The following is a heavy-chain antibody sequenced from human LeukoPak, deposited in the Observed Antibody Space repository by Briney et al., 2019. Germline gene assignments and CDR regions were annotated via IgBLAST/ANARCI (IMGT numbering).Heavy chain of an antibody. V-gene: IGHV3-74*01. Sequence: PGGSLRLSCAASGFXFSSFWMHWVRQAPGKGLVWVSRINKDGSVIDYAASVKGRLSISRDNAKNTLYLQMISLRVEDTAIYYCVKVRGRARVGYFDYWGQGALVTVSS. CDR2: INKDGSVI. CDR1: GFXFSSFW. D-gene: IGHD1-26*01. CDR3: VKVRGRARVGYFDY. J-gene: IGHJ4*02.